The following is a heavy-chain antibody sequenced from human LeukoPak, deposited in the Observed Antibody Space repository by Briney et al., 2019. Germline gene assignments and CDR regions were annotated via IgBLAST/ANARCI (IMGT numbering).Heavy chain of an antibody. D-gene: IGHD6-19*01. CDR2: IYYSGST. V-gene: IGHV4-34*01. CDR3: ARDPYRGSGWRN. Sequence: PSETLSLTCAVYGGSFSGYYWSWIRQPPGKGLEWIGSIYYSGSTYYNPSLKSRVTISVDTSKNQFSLKLGSVTAADTAVYYCARDPYRGSGWRNWGQGTLVTVSS. J-gene: IGHJ4*02. CDR1: GGSFSGYY.